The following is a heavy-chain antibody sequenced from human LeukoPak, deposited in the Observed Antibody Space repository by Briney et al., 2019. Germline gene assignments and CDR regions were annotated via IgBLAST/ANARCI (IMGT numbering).Heavy chain of an antibody. CDR3: ARYSSSCLDY. V-gene: IGHV3-48*03. Sequence: GGSLRLSREDSGFTFRSYEMNWVRQAPGKGLEWIAYLSSSGSAFSYADSVKGRFTIARDNAKNSVYLEMNSLRADDTAVYYCARYSSSCLDYWGQGTLVTVPS. D-gene: IGHD6-13*01. CDR2: LSSSGSAF. J-gene: IGHJ4*02. CDR1: GFTFRSYE.